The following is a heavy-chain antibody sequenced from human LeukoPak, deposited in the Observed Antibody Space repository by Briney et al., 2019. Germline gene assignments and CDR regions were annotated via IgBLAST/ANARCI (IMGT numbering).Heavy chain of an antibody. Sequence: GGSLRLSCAASGFTFSSYAMSWVRQAPGKGLEWVSAISGSGGSTYYADSVKGRFTISRDNSKNTLYLQMNSLRAEDTAVYYCAKSFYSSSWYGAFWDYWGQGTLVTVSS. V-gene: IGHV3-23*01. CDR2: ISGSGGST. CDR1: GFTFSSYA. D-gene: IGHD6-13*01. CDR3: AKSFYSSSWYGAFWDY. J-gene: IGHJ4*02.